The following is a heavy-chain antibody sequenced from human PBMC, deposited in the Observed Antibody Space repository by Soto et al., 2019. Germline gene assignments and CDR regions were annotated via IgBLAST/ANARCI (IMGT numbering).Heavy chain of an antibody. CDR3: ARYRIAVAGRYYYYYGMDV. J-gene: IGHJ6*02. Sequence: LSLTCTVSGGSISSYYWSWIRQPPGKGLEWTGYIYYSGSTNYNPSLKSRVTISVDTSKNQFSLKLSSVTAADAAVYYCARYRIAVAGRYYYYYGMDVWGQGTTVTAP. CDR2: IYYSGST. V-gene: IGHV4-59*01. D-gene: IGHD6-19*01. CDR1: GGSISSYY.